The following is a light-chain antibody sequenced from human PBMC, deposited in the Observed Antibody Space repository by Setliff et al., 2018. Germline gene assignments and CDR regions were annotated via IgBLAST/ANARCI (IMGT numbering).Light chain of an antibody. CDR3: QACDISSDHPYV. V-gene: IGLV3-21*04. J-gene: IGLJ1*01. CDR1: NIGRES. CDR2: DDS. Sequence: SYELTQPPSVSVAPGKTARIPCGGNNIGRESVHWYQQKPGQAPVLVIFDDSDRPSGIPERFSGSNSGNTATLTISGVEAGDEADYYCQACDISSDHPYVFGAGTKGTVL.